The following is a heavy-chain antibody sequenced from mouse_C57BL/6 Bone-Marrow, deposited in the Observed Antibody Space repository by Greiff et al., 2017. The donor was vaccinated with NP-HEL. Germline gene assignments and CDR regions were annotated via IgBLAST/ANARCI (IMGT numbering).Heavy chain of an antibody. V-gene: IGHV5-16*01. CDR3: ARVSTGTRGGYAMDY. J-gene: IGHJ4*01. CDR2: INYDGSST. CDR1: GFTFSDYY. Sequence: EVKVVESEGGLVQPGSSMKLSCTASGFTFSDYYMAWVRQVPEKGLEWVANINYDGSSTYYLDSLKSRFIISRDNAKNILYLQMSSLKSEDTATYYCARVSTGTRGGYAMDYWGQGTSVTVSS. D-gene: IGHD4-1*02.